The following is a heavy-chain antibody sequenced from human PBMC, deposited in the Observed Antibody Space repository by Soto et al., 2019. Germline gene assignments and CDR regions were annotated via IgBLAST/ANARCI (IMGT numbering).Heavy chain of an antibody. CDR2: IDTDGSNT. CDR1: GFTFSSYA. Sequence: GGSLRLSCAASGFTFSSYAMSWVRQAPGKGLVWVSHIDTDGSNTNYADSVKGRFTISRDNAKSTLFLQMNSLRDEDTAVYYCAREFRSGGNCYTYYFDPWGQGIQVTVSS. J-gene: IGHJ5*02. V-gene: IGHV3-74*01. CDR3: AREFRSGGNCYTYYFDP. D-gene: IGHD2-15*01.